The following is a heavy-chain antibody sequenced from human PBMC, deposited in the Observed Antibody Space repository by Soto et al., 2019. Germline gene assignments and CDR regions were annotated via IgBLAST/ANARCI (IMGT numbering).Heavy chain of an antibody. CDR1: GGTFSSYA. D-gene: IGHD6-19*01. J-gene: IGHJ3*02. CDR2: IIPIFGTA. CDR3: ARGGAVAGGAFDI. Sequence: VASVKVSCKASGGTFSSYAISWVRQAPGQGLEWMGGIIPIFGTANYAQKFQGRVTITADESTSTAYMELSSLRSEDTAVYYCARGGAVAGGAFDIWGQGTMVTVSS. V-gene: IGHV1-69*13.